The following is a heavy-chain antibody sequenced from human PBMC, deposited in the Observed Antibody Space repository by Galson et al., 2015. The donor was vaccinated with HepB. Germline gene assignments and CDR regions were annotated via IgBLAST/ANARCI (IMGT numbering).Heavy chain of an antibody. Sequence: CAISGDSVSSNSAAWNWIRQSPSRGLEWLGRTYFRFKWYMDYAVSVKSRIIINPDTSKNLFSLQLTSVTPEDTAVYYCARDGPRPTYFYESSGDAFEIWGQGTMVIVSS. D-gene: IGHD3-22*01. CDR1: GDSVSSNSAA. CDR2: TYFRFKWYM. V-gene: IGHV6-1*01. CDR3: ARDGPRPTYFYESSGDAFEI. J-gene: IGHJ3*02.